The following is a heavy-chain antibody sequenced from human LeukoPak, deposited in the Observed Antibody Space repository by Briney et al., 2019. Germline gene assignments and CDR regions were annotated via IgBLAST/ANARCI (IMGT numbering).Heavy chain of an antibody. J-gene: IGHJ6*04. V-gene: IGHV3-21*01. CDR3: ASSGVTTVTYYYYGMDV. D-gene: IGHD4-17*01. CDR2: ISSSSSYI. CDR1: GFTFSSYG. Sequence: PGGSLRLSCAASGFTFSSYGMNWVRQAPGKGLEWVSSISSSSSYIYYADSVKGRFTISRDNAKNSLYLQMNSLRAEDTAVYYCASSGVTTVTYYYYGMDVWGKGTTVTVSS.